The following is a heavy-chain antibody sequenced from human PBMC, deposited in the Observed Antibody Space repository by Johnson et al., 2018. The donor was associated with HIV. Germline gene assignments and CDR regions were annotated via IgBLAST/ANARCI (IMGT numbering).Heavy chain of an antibody. V-gene: IGHV3-33*01. CDR3: TTKTWGAFDV. D-gene: IGHD7-27*01. Sequence: QVHLVESGGGVVQPGRSLRLSCAASGFTFSSYGMHWVRQAPGTGLEWVAVIWYDGSNKYYADSVKGRFTISRDNSKNTLYLQMNSLKTEDTAVYYCTTKTWGAFDVWGQGTMVTVSS. J-gene: IGHJ3*01. CDR1: GFTFSSYG. CDR2: IWYDGSNK.